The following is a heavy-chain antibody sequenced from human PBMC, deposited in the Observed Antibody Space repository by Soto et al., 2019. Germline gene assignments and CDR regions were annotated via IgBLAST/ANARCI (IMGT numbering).Heavy chain of an antibody. Sequence: QVQLVQSGAEVKKPGASVKVSCKASGYTFTSYDINWVRQATGQGLEWMGWMNPNSGNTGYAQKFKGRVTMTRNTSIRTAYMELSSMRSEDTAVYYCARIPTKNVYLPISYSWGQGTLVTVSS. J-gene: IGHJ4*02. CDR2: MNPNSGNT. CDR1: GYTFTSYD. V-gene: IGHV1-8*01. D-gene: IGHD3-9*01. CDR3: ARIPTKNVYLPISYS.